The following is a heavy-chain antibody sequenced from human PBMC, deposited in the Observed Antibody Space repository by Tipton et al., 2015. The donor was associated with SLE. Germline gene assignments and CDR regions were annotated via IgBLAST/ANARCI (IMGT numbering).Heavy chain of an antibody. V-gene: IGHV1-2*06. CDR3: ARDWMLKTGY. CDR2: INPNSGAT. D-gene: IGHD2-2*03. Sequence: QSGAEVKKPGASVKVSCKASGYTFTGYYMHWVRQAPGQGLEWMGRINPNSGATNYAQKFQGRVTMTRDTPISTAYMQLSRLRSDDTAVYYCARDWMLKTGYWGQGTLVTVSS. J-gene: IGHJ4*02. CDR1: GYTFTGYY.